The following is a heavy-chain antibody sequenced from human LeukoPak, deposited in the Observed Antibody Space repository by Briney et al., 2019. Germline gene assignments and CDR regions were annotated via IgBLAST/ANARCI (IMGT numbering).Heavy chain of an antibody. CDR1: GGSISSSSYY. CDR2: IYYSGST. CDR3: ARRKGPFLYDFWSGLYYYYGMDV. D-gene: IGHD3-3*01. Sequence: SETLSLTCTVSGGSISSSSYYWGWIRQPPGKGLEWIGSIYYSGSTYYNPSLKSRVTISVDTSKNQFSLKLSSVTAADTAVYYCARRKGPFLYDFWSGLYYYYGMDVWGQGTTVTVSS. J-gene: IGHJ6*02. V-gene: IGHV4-39*01.